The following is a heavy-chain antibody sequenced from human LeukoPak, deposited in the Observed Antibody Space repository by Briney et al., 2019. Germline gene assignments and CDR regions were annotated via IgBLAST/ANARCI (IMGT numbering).Heavy chain of an antibody. CDR2: ISYDGSTK. CDR1: GFTFSTYA. J-gene: IGHJ6*02. V-gene: IGHV3-30*18. D-gene: IGHD2-15*01. CDR3: AKAYCTGGSRYGRYYYGMDV. Sequence: GRSLRLSCAASGFTFSTYAIHWVRQAPGKGPEWLAVISYDGSTKYYADSVKGRFTISRDNSKNTMYLQMDSLRPEDTAVFYCAKAYCTGGSRYGRYYYGMDVWGQGTTVTVSS.